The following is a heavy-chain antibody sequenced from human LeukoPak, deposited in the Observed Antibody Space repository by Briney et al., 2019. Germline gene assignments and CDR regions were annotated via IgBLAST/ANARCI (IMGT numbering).Heavy chain of an antibody. Sequence: PGGSLRLSCAASGFTFSSYFMNWVRQAPGKGLEWVSSISSTSTYIYYADSVKGRFTISRDNAKNSLYLQMNNLRAEDTAVYYCARALDGYTPAYRGQGTLVAVSS. D-gene: IGHD5-24*01. J-gene: IGHJ4*02. CDR3: ARALDGYTPAY. V-gene: IGHV3-21*01. CDR2: ISSTSTYI. CDR1: GFTFSSYF.